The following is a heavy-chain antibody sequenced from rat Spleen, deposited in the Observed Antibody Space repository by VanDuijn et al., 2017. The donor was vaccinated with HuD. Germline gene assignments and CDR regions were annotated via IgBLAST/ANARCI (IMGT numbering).Heavy chain of an antibody. Sequence: EVQLVESGGGLVQPGRSLKLSCAASGFTFSNYYMAWVRQAPTKGLEWVASISTSGGSTYYRDSVKGRFTVSRDNAKSTLYLQMDSLRSEDTATYYCGTDYFGGYVMDAWGQGVSVTVSS. CDR1: GFTFSNYY. D-gene: IGHD1-11*01. CDR2: ISTSGGST. J-gene: IGHJ4*01. CDR3: GTDYFGGYVMDA. V-gene: IGHV5-27*01.